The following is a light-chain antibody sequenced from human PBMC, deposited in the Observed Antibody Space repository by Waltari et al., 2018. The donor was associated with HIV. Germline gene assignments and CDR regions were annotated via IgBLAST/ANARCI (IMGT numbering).Light chain of an antibody. CDR1: QSISSW. CDR3: QQYHSYSRT. V-gene: IGKV1-5*03. J-gene: IGKJ1*01. CDR2: KAS. Sequence: DIQMTQSPSTLSASVGDRVTITCRASQSISSWLAWYQQKPGKAPKLLMYKASSLESGVPSRFSGSGSGTEFTLTISSLQPDDFATYYCQQYHSYSRTFGQGTKVEFK.